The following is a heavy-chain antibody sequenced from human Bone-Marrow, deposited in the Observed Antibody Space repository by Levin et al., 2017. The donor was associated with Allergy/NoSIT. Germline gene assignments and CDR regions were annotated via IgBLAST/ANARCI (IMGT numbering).Heavy chain of an antibody. D-gene: IGHD3-16*01. CDR3: ARNMNTFGGLLSGKVYYFDY. V-gene: IGHV3-21*01. CDR2: ISSTSSYI. J-gene: IGHJ4*02. CDR1: GFTFSGYS. Sequence: GESLKISCAASGFTFSGYSMNWVRQVPGKGLEWVSYISSTSSYIYYADSVKGRFTISRDNAKKSLYLEMNSLRAEDTAVYYCARNMNTFGGLLSGKVYYFDYWGQGALVTVSS.